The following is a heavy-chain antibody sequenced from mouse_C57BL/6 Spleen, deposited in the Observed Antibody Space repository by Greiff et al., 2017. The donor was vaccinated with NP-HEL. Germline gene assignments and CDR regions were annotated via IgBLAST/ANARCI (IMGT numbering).Heavy chain of an antibody. D-gene: IGHD1-1*01. CDR2: INPSSGYT. V-gene: IGHV1-7*01. J-gene: IGHJ1*03. CDR1: GYTFTSYW. CDR3: AKGYYGTWYFCV. Sequence: QVQLQQSGAELAKPGASVKLSCKASGYTFTSYWMHWVKQRPGQGLEWIGYINPSSGYTKYNQKFKDKATLTADKSSITAYMQLSSLTYEDSAVYYCAKGYYGTWYFCVWGTGTTVTFSS.